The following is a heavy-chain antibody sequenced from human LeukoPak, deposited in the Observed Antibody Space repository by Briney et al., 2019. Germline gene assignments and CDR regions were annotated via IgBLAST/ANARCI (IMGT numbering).Heavy chain of an antibody. CDR3: ARYGVYSGYDFNSYYFDY. D-gene: IGHD5-12*01. J-gene: IGHJ4*02. Sequence: SETLSLTCAVYGGSFSGYYWSWIRQPPGKGLEWIGETNHSGSTNYNPSLKSRVTISVDTSKNQFSLKLSSVTAADTAVYYCARYGVYSGYDFNSYYFDYWGQGTLVTVSS. CDR1: GGSFSGYY. V-gene: IGHV4-34*01. CDR2: TNHSGST.